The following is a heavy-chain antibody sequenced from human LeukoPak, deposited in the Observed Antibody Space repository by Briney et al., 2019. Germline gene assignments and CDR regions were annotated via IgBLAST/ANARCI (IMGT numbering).Heavy chain of an antibody. CDR2: INHSGST. CDR1: GGSFSGYY. Sequence: SETLSLTCAAYGGSFSGYYWSWIRQPPGKGLEWIGEINHSGSTNYNPSLKSRVTISIDTSKNQFSLKLSSVTAADTAVYYCARRPTGGLDYWGQGTLVTVSS. J-gene: IGHJ4*02. CDR3: ARRPTGGLDY. V-gene: IGHV4-34*01. D-gene: IGHD3-16*01.